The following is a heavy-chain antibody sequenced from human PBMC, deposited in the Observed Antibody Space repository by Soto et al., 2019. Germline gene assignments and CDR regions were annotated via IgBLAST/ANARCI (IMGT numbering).Heavy chain of an antibody. Sequence: QVQLQESGPGLVKPSETLSLTCSVYGGFISTYYWSWIRQPPGKGLEWIGYISNTGSTNYNPSVKSRVTMSTDTSKNQFSLKLTSVTAADTAVYYCARHTSGGSSYADYWGQGTLVTVSS. J-gene: IGHJ4*02. D-gene: IGHD6-19*01. CDR3: ARHTSGGSSYADY. V-gene: IGHV4-59*08. CDR1: GGFISTYY. CDR2: ISNTGST.